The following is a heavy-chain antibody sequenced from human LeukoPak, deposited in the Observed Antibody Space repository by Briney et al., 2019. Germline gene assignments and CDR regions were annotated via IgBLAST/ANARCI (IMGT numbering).Heavy chain of an antibody. CDR2: IRSKAYGGTT. Sequence: GGSLRLSCTASGFTFGDYAMSWVRQAPGKGLEWVGFIRSKAYGGTTEYAASVKGRFTISRDDSKSIAYLQMNSLKTEDTAVYYCTRTSMVRGVIDYWGRGTLVTVSS. CDR1: GFTFGDYA. J-gene: IGHJ4*02. CDR3: TRTSMVRGVIDY. V-gene: IGHV3-49*04. D-gene: IGHD3-10*01.